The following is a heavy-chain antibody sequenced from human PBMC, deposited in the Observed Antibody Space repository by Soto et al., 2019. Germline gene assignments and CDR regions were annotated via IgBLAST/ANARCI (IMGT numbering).Heavy chain of an antibody. CDR1: GYSFTTYG. CDR3: AREGPAPYYYYGMDV. V-gene: IGHV1-18*01. CDR2: ISAYNGNT. J-gene: IGHJ6*02. Sequence: QVQLEQSGGEVKKPGASVKVSCKTSGYSFTTYGISWVRQAPGQGLEWMGWISAYNGNTNYAQKHQDRVTMTTVTSTSTAYMELRSLISDDTAVYYCAREGPAPYYYYGMDVWGQGSTVTVSS.